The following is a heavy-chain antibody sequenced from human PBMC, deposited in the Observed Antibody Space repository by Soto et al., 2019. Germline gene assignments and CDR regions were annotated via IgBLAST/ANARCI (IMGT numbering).Heavy chain of an antibody. V-gene: IGHV3-21*06. CDR2: ISSTTNYI. CDR3: ARESEDLTSNFDY. Sequence: GGSLRLSCAASGFIFTRYSMNRVRQAPGKGLEWVSSISSTTNYIYYGDSMKGRFTISRGNAKNSLYLEMNSLRAEDTAVYYCARESEDLTSNFDYWGQGTLVTVSS. J-gene: IGHJ4*02. CDR1: GFIFTRYS.